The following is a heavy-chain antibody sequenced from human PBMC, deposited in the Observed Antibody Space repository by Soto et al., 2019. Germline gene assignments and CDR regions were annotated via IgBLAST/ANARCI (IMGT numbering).Heavy chain of an antibody. J-gene: IGHJ6*02. D-gene: IGHD6-13*01. Sequence: ASVKVSCKASGYTFTGYYMHWVRQAPGQGLERKGRINPNSGGTNYAQKFQGWVTMTRDTSISTAYMELSRLRSDDTAVYYCARSTLSIGPYSSSWRQYYYGMDVWGQGTTVTVSS. CDR1: GYTFTGYY. CDR2: INPNSGGT. V-gene: IGHV1-2*04. CDR3: ARSTLSIGPYSSSWRQYYYGMDV.